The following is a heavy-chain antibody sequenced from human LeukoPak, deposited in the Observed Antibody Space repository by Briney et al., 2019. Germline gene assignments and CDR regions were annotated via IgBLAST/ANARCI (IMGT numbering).Heavy chain of an antibody. J-gene: IGHJ4*02. CDR2: IRSKANSYAT. CDR1: GFTFSGSA. D-gene: IGHD1-7*01. V-gene: IGHV3-73*01. CDR3: TRLGLLNYEDY. Sequence: GGSLRLSCAASGFTFSGSAMHWVRRASGKGLEWVGHIRSKANSYATAYAASVKGRFTISRDDSKNTAYLQMNSLKTEDMAVYYCTRLGLLNYEDYWGQGTLVTVSS.